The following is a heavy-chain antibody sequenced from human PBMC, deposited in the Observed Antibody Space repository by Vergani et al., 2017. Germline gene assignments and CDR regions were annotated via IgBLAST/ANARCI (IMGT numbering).Heavy chain of an antibody. D-gene: IGHD4-17*01. J-gene: IGHJ3*02. CDR2: ISSSSSYI. V-gene: IGHV3-21*01. CDR1: GFTFSSYS. Sequence: VQLVESGGGLVKPGGSLRLSCAASGFTFSSYSMNWVRQAPGKGLEWVSSISSSSSYIYYADSVKGRFTISRDNAKNSLYLQMNSLRAEATAVYYCARDGEMTTVTTYAFDIWGQGTMVTVSS. CDR3: ARDGEMTTVTTYAFDI.